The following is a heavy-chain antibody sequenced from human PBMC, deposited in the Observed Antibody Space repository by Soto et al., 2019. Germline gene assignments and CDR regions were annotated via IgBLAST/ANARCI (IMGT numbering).Heavy chain of an antibody. V-gene: IGHV4-4*07. J-gene: IGHJ5*02. CDR1: GGSITTYY. CDR2: IYSGGST. D-gene: IGHD1-26*01. Sequence: ETLSLTCTVSGGSITTYYWSWIRQPAGKGLEWIGRIYSGGSTNYNPSLRSRVTVSVDMSKNQFSLKLSSVTAADTAVYYCAKGRVGSRGWFDPWGQGTLVTVSS. CDR3: AKGRVGSRGWFDP.